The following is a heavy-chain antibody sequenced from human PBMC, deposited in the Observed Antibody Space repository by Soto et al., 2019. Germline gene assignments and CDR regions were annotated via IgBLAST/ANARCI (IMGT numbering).Heavy chain of an antibody. CDR1: GGTFSTYT. D-gene: IGHD2-2*01. CDR3: SIGSWSAETFDV. V-gene: IGHV1-69*02. J-gene: IGHJ3*01. CDR2: IIPMLTVT. Sequence: QVHLVQSGAEVKKPGSSVKVSCKAAGGTFSTYTLIWVRQAPGQGREWMGRIIPMLTVTNSAQKFQRRVTLTADKSTNTAFMELTSLRSDDTAVYYCSIGSWSAETFDVWGQGTMVTVSS.